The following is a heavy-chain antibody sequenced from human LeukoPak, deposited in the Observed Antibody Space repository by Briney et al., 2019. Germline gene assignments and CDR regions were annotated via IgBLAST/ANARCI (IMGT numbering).Heavy chain of an antibody. J-gene: IGHJ4*02. V-gene: IGHV4-39*07. CDR3: GRDPGYYYDSRGSNFDL. D-gene: IGHD3-22*01. CDR1: GGSISSGSHY. CDR2: IHYTGRT. Sequence: SESLSLTCTVSGGSISSGSHYWGWIRQPPGKGLEWIGSIHYTGRTNNNPSLKSQVTIIVETSQNQFSLKLNSVTAADTAMYYCGRDPGYYYDSRGSNFDLWGEGTLVTVS.